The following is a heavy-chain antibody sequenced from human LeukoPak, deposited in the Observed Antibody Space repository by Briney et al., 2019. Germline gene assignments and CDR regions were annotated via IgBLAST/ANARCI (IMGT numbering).Heavy chain of an antibody. J-gene: IGHJ5*02. CDR2: INPSGGST. CDR1: GYTFTGYY. D-gene: IGHD6-19*01. Sequence: GASVKVSCRASGYTFTGYYIHWVRQAPGQGLEWMGIINPSGGSTSYAQKFQGRVTMTRDMSTSTVYMELSSLRSEDTAVYYCARDPYRGGHWGFDPWGQGTLVTVSS. V-gene: IGHV1-46*01. CDR3: ARDPYRGGHWGFDP.